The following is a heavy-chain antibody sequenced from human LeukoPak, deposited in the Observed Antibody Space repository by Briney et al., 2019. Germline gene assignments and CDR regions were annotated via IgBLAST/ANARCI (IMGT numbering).Heavy chain of an antibody. J-gene: IGHJ4*02. CDR2: VYYSGNT. V-gene: IGHV4-39*01. CDR1: GESISGGRHY. CDR3: ARHLSGTTTAHYFDY. D-gene: IGHD1-1*01. Sequence: PSETLSLTCSVSGESISGGRHYWGWLRQTPGKGLEWIGSVYYSGNTFHNPSLKSRVTTSVDTSKNQVSLRVNFVTAADTAVYYCARHLSGTTTAHYFDYWGQGSLVTVSS.